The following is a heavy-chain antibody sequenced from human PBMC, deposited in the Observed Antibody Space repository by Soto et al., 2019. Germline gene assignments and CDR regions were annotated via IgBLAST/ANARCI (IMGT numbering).Heavy chain of an antibody. CDR1: GFTFSAYA. D-gene: IGHD6-13*01. V-gene: IGHV3-23*01. Sequence: GGSLRLSCAASGFTFSAYAMSWVRQAPGKGLEWVSVISGSGGTTYYADSVKGRFTISRDSSKNTLYVQMNSLRAEDTAVYYCAKVREPAAAGHFGSWGQGTLVTVSS. CDR3: AKVREPAAAGHFGS. CDR2: ISGSGGTT. J-gene: IGHJ4*02.